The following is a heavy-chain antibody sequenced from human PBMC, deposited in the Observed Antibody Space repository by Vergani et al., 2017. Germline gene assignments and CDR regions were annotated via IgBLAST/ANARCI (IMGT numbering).Heavy chain of an antibody. V-gene: IGHV3-66*02. CDR1: SFSVSSHY. D-gene: IGHD4-17*01. CDR3: ARGMTTETTDLDGFDI. Sequence: LVESGGGLVQPGGSLRLSCAASSFSVSSHYMTWVRQAPGKGLEWVSTIGRTSYADSVKGRLTLTRDDSKHTLHLQMNSLRPEDTAVYYCARGMTTETTDLDGFDIWGQGTMVSVSS. J-gene: IGHJ3*02. CDR2: IGRT.